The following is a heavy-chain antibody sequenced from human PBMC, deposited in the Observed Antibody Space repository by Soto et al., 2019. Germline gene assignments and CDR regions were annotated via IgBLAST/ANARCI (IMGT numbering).Heavy chain of an antibody. CDR1: GGTFSSYA. CDR2: IIPIFGTA. V-gene: IGHV1-69*12. Sequence: QVQLVQSGAEVKKPGSSVKVSCKASGGTFSSYAISWVRQAPGPGLEWIGGIIPIFGTANYAQKFQGRVPITADESTSTADLELSSLRSEDTAVYYFSRCYSSSWAYSFDYWGPGTLVTVSS. CDR3: SRCYSSSWAYSFDY. J-gene: IGHJ4*02. D-gene: IGHD6-13*01.